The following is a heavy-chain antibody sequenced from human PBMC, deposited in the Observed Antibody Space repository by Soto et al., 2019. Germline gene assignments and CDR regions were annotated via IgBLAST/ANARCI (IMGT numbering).Heavy chain of an antibody. Sequence: ASVKVSCKASGYTFTSYDINWVRQATGQGLEWMGWMNPNSGNTGYAQKFQGRVTMTRNTSIRTAYMELSSLRSEDTAVYYCARGYDFWSGYYGKGNWFDPWGQGTLVTVSS. CDR1: GYTFTSYD. CDR2: MNPNSGNT. V-gene: IGHV1-8*01. D-gene: IGHD3-3*01. J-gene: IGHJ5*02. CDR3: ARGYDFWSGYYGKGNWFDP.